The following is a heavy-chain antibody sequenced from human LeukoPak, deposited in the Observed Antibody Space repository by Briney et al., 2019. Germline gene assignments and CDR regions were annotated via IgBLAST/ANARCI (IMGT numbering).Heavy chain of an antibody. J-gene: IGHJ4*02. Sequence: KPSQTLSLTCTVSGGSVSSGSYYWTWIRQPAGKGLEWIGRIYTSGSTNYNPSLKSRVTISVDTSKNQFSLKLRSVTAADTAIYYCARDEDGYNDYWGQGTLVTVSS. CDR3: ARDEDGYNDY. CDR1: GGSVSSGSYY. D-gene: IGHD5-24*01. V-gene: IGHV4-61*02. CDR2: IYTSGST.